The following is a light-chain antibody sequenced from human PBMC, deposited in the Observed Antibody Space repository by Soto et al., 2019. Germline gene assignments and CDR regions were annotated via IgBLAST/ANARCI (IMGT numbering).Light chain of an antibody. CDR3: QSYNSAPRT. Sequence: DIQMTQSPSSLSASVGDRVTITCRASQGITIYLAWYQHKPGKVPKILIYAASTLQSGVPCRFSGSGSGTDFTLTISSLQPGDVATYYCQSYNSAPRTFGQGTKVEIK. CDR2: AAS. CDR1: QGITIY. J-gene: IGKJ1*01. V-gene: IGKV1-27*01.